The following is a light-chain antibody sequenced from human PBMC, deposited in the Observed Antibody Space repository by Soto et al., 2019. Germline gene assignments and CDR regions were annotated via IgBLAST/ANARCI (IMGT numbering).Light chain of an antibody. CDR3: QQYNNWPFPSWT. V-gene: IGKV3-15*01. CDR2: GAS. J-gene: IGKJ1*01. Sequence: EIVMTQSPATLSVSPGERATLSCRASQSVSSNLAWYQQKPGQAPRLLIYGASTRATGIQARFSGSGSGTEFNLTISSLQSEDFAVYYCQQYNNWPFPSWTFGQGTKVEIK. CDR1: QSVSSN.